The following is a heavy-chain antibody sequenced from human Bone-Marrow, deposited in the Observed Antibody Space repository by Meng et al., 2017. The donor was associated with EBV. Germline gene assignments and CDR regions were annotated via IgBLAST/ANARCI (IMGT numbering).Heavy chain of an antibody. D-gene: IGHD2-15*01. Sequence: QLEPQVSGSGLVKPSQTLSLTCAVSGGSISSGCYSWSWIRQPPGKGLEWIGYIYHSGSTYYNPSLKSRVTISVDRSKNQFSLKLSSVTAADTAVYYCARDQGYCSGGSCYHDAFDIWGQGTMVTVSS. J-gene: IGHJ3*02. CDR1: GGSISSGCYS. CDR3: ARDQGYCSGGSCYHDAFDI. V-gene: IGHV4-30-2*01. CDR2: IYHSGST.